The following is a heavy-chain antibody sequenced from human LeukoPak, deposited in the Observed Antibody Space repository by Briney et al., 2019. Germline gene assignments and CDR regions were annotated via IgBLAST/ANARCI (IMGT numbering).Heavy chain of an antibody. CDR3: ARSYSIYDSSGYYSLSPGYAFDY. Sequence: SQTLSLTCTVSGGSISSGGYYWSWIRQHPGKGLEWIGYIYYSGSTYYNPSLKSRVTISVGTSKNQFSLKLSSVTAADTAVYYCARSYSIYDSSGYYSLSPGYAFDYWGQGTLVTVSS. D-gene: IGHD3-22*01. CDR2: IYYSGST. V-gene: IGHV4-31*03. J-gene: IGHJ4*02. CDR1: GGSISSGGYY.